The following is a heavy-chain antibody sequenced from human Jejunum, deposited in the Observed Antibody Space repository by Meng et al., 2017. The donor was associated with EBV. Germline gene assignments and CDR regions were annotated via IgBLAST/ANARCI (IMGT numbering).Heavy chain of an antibody. V-gene: IGHV3-23*01. D-gene: IGHD3-22*01. CDR3: AKDRAVVTQYYFDY. J-gene: IGHJ4*02. Sequence: EVQLLESGGGLVQPGXXXXLSCEASGFTFRSYAMNWVRQAPGKGLEWVSSISGSGDRTQYADSVKGRFTISRDNSKNTLYLQMNSLRAEDTALYYCAKDRAVVTQYYFDYWGQGTLVTVSS. CDR1: GFTFRSYA. CDR2: ISGSGDRT.